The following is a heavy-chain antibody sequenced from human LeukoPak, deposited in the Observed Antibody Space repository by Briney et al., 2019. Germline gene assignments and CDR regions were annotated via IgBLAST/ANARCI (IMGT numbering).Heavy chain of an antibody. CDR3: ARGPSPRYYDFWRKYYFDY. CDR1: GGSFSGYY. J-gene: IGHJ4*02. Sequence: SETLSLTCAVYGGSFSGYYWSWIRQPPGKGLVWIGEINHSGSTNYNPSLKSRVTISVDTSKNQFSLKLSSVTAADTAVYYCARGPSPRYYDFWRKYYFDYWGQGTLVTVSS. V-gene: IGHV4-34*01. CDR2: INHSGST. D-gene: IGHD3-3*01.